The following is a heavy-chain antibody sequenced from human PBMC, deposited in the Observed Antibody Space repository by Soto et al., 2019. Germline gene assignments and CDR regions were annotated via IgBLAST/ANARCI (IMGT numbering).Heavy chain of an antibody. Sequence: SETLSLTCTVSGASISGFYWSWIRQSAGKGLEWIGRIYATGTTDYNPSLKSRVMMSVDTSMKQFSLKLRSVTAADTAVYYCVRDGTKTLRDWFDPWGQGISVTVS. CDR3: VRDGTKTLRDWFDP. CDR1: GASISGFY. CDR2: IYATGTT. J-gene: IGHJ5*02. D-gene: IGHD1-1*01. V-gene: IGHV4-4*07.